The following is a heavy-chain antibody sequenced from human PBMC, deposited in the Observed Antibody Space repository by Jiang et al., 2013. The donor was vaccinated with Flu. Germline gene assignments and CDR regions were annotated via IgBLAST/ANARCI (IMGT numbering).Heavy chain of an antibody. CDR1: GYSFTSYW. CDR2: IDPSDSYT. Sequence: VQLVESGAEVKKPGESLRISCKGSGYSFTSYWISWVRQMPGKGLEWMGRIDPSDSYTNYSPSFQGHVTISADKSISTAYLQWSSLKASDTAMYYCARQAWGTAMVIWFDPWGQGTLVTVSS. V-gene: IGHV5-10-1*03. D-gene: IGHD5-18*01. CDR3: ARQAWGTAMVIWFDP. J-gene: IGHJ5*02.